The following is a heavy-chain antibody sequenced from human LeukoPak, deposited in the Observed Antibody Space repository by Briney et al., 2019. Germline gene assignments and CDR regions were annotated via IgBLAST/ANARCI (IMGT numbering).Heavy chain of an antibody. D-gene: IGHD4-17*01. CDR2: IYYSGNT. CDR3: ARFRRTVTTRGSWFDP. J-gene: IGHJ5*02. Sequence: SETLSVTCTVSGVSLSSSTFYWGWIRQPPGKGLEWIVSIYYSGNTYYNASLKSQVSISIHTSKNQYSLRLTSVTAADTTVYYCARFRRTVTTRGSWFDPWGQGTLVTVSS. CDR1: GVSLSSSTFY. V-gene: IGHV4-39*01.